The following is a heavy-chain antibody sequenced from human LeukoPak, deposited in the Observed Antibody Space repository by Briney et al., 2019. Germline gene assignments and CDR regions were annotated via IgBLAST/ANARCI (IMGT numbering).Heavy chain of an antibody. V-gene: IGHV1-2*02. J-gene: IGHJ6*03. Sequence: ASVKVSCKASGYTFTGYYMHWVRQAPGQGLEWMGWINPNSGGTNYAQKFQGRVTMTTDTSTSTAYMELRSLRSDDTAVYYCARGSGFAYDFWSGYQKAYYYYYMDVWGKGTTVTVSS. CDR3: ARGSGFAYDFWSGYQKAYYYYYMDV. CDR1: GYTFTGYY. CDR2: INPNSGGT. D-gene: IGHD3-3*01.